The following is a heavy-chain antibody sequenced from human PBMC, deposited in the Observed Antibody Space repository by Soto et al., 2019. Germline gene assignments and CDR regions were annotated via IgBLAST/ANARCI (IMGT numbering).Heavy chain of an antibody. V-gene: IGHV3-23*01. J-gene: IGHJ5*02. CDR1: GFTFNIYA. Sequence: GGSLRLSCAASGFTFNIYAMTWVRQAPGKGLEWVSAISGSGGSTYYADSVKGRFTISRDNSKNTLYLQMNSLRAKDTAVYYCARVLLWFGELLDGDWFDPWGQGTLVTVSS. D-gene: IGHD3-10*01. CDR2: ISGSGGST. CDR3: ARVLLWFGELLDGDWFDP.